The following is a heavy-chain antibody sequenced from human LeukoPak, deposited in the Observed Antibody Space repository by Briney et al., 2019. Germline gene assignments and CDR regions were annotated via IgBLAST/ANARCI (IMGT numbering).Heavy chain of an antibody. V-gene: IGHV4-39*07. CDR2: IYYSGST. D-gene: IGHD2-21*01. J-gene: IGHJ6*03. Sequence: PSETLSLTCTVSGGSISSSSYYWGWIRQPPGKGLEWIGSIYYSGSTYYNPSLKSRVTISVDTSKNQFSLKLSSVSAADTAVYYCARGKGTSPYFYYYYMDVWGKGTTVTVSS. CDR1: GGSISSSSYY. CDR3: ARGKGTSPYFYYYYMDV.